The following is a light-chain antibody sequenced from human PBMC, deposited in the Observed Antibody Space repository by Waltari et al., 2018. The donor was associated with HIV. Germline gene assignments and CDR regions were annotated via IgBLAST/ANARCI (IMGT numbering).Light chain of an antibody. Sequence: LTQSPSASASLGASVKLTCTLSSGHSSYVIAWHQQQPKKGPRYLMKLNSDGSHYKGDGIPDRFSGSSSGAERYLTISSLQSEDEADYYCQTWGTGIVVFGGGTKLTVL. V-gene: IGLV4-69*01. CDR2: LNSDGSH. J-gene: IGLJ2*01. CDR1: SGHSSYV. CDR3: QTWGTGIVV.